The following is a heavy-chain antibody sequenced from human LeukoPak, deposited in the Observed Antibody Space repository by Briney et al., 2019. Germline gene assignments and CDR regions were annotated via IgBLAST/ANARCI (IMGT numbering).Heavy chain of an antibody. J-gene: IGHJ4*02. CDR3: AKEAGCGLDY. Sequence: GGSLRLSCTASGFTFSSYSMNWVRQAPGKGLEWVSSITSSSDYIYYADSVKGRFTISRDNAKNSLYLQMNSLRDEDTAVYYCAKEAGCGLDYWGQGTLVTVSS. D-gene: IGHD2-21*01. CDR1: GFTFSSYS. CDR2: ITSSSDYI. V-gene: IGHV3-21*01.